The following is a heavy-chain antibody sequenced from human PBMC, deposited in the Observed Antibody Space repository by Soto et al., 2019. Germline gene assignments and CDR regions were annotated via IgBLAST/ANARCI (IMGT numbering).Heavy chain of an antibody. V-gene: IGHV3-33*01. CDR3: ARDNDCSGGSCYSTVYYYYGMDV. J-gene: IGHJ6*02. CDR2: IWYDGSNK. CDR1: GFTFSSYG. Sequence: VQLVESGGGVVQPGRSLRLSCAASGFTFSSYGMHWVRQAPGKGLEWVAVIWYDGSNKYYADSVKGRFTISRDNSKNTLYLQMNSLRAEDTAVYYCARDNDCSGGSCYSTVYYYYGMDVWGQGTTVTVSS. D-gene: IGHD2-15*01.